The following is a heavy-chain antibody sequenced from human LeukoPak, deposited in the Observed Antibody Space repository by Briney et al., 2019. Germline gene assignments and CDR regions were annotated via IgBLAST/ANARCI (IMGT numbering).Heavy chain of an antibody. D-gene: IGHD3-22*01. J-gene: IGHJ5*02. CDR3: ARDVAGNDYYDSSGRKGDWFDP. Sequence: RASVKVSCKASGYTFTSHGISWVRQAPGQGLEWMGWISAYNGNTNYAQKLQGRVTMTTDTSTSTAYMELRSLRSDDTAVYYCARDVAGNDYYDSSGRKGDWFDPWGQGTLVTVSS. CDR2: ISAYNGNT. CDR1: GYTFTSHG. V-gene: IGHV1-18*01.